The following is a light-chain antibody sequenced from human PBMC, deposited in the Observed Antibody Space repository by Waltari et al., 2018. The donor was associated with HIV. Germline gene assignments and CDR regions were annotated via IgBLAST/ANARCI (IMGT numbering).Light chain of an antibody. Sequence: QSALTPPASVSGSPGQSITISCTGNSSDLGSHNLVSWYQQHPGKAPYLIIYEGTKRPSGISNRFSGSKSGNTASLTISGLQADDEADYFCWSYAGSTPYVLLGGGTKLTVL. V-gene: IGLV2-23*01. CDR3: WSYAGSTPYVL. CDR1: SSDLGSHNL. J-gene: IGLJ2*01. CDR2: EGT.